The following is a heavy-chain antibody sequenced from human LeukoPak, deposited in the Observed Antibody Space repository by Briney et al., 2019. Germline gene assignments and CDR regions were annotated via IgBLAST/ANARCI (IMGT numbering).Heavy chain of an antibody. CDR1: GGSISSYY. CDR3: ARDPGYYGSGNAFDI. J-gene: IGHJ3*02. CDR2: IYYSGST. Sequence: SETLSLTCTVSGGSISSYYWSWIRQPPGKGLEWIGYIYYSGSTNYNPSLKSRVTISVDTSTNQFSLKLSSVTAADTAVYYCARDPGYYGSGNAFDIWGQGTMVTVSS. D-gene: IGHD3-10*01. V-gene: IGHV4-59*01.